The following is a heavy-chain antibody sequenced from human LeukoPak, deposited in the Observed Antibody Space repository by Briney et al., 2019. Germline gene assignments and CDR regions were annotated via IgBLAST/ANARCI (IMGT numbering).Heavy chain of an antibody. CDR1: GGSISSYY. CDR2: INHSGST. J-gene: IGHJ4*02. D-gene: IGHD3-22*01. CDR3: ASGARITPKYYYDSSAHFDY. V-gene: IGHV4-34*01. Sequence: PSETLSLTCTVSGGSISSYYWSWIRQPPGKGLEWIGEINHSGSTNYNPSLKSRVTISVDTSKNQFSLKLSSVTAADTAVYYCASGARITPKYYYDSSAHFDYWGQGTLVTVSS.